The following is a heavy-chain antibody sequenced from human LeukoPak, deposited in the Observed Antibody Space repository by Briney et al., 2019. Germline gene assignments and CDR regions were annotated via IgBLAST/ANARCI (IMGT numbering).Heavy chain of an antibody. CDR2: INTGNGNT. D-gene: IGHD4-11*01. J-gene: IGHJ4*02. V-gene: IGHV1-3*04. CDR3: ARGGSRMTTFYIIDY. Sequence: ASVKVSCKASGYTLTSYAIHWVRQAPGQRPEWMGWINTGNGNTKYSQKFQGRVTITRDTSANTAYMELSSLRFEDTAVYYCARGGSRMTTFYIIDYWGQGTLVTVSS. CDR1: GYTLTSYA.